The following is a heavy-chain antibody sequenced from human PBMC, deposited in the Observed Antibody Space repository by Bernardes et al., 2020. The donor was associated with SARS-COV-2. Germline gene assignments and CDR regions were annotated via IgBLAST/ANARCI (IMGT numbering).Heavy chain of an antibody. CDR1: GFTFNTNT. V-gene: IGHV3-23*01. CDR2: ITASSFYT. Sequence: GSPRLSCTASGFTFNTNTMAWVRQAPGKGLEWVSSITASSFYTYFADSVKGRFSVSKDGSQKMVLQMKNLRSDDTAIYYCARLALAPGSIIGRKFLRFDSWGRGTLVTVSS. J-gene: IGHJ4*02. D-gene: IGHD3-10*01. CDR3: ARLALAPGSIIGRKFLRFDS.